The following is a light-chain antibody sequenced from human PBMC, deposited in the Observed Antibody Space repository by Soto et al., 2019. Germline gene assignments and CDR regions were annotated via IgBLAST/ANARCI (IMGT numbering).Light chain of an antibody. CDR2: WAS. CDR3: QQYYSTPYT. Sequence: DIVMTQSPDSLAVSLGERATINCKSGQSVLSSSNNKNYLTWYQQKPGQPPNLLIYWASTRESGVPDRFSGSGSGTDFTLTISSLQAEDVAVYYCQQYYSTPYTFGQGTKLEI. J-gene: IGKJ2*01. V-gene: IGKV4-1*01. CDR1: QSVLSSSNNKNY.